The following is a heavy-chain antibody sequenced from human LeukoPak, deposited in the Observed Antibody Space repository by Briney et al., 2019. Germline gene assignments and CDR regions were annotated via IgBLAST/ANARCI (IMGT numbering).Heavy chain of an antibody. CDR2: ISSSSSNA. V-gene: IGHV3-11*03. D-gene: IGHD4-23*01. Sequence: GGSLRLSCAASGFTFSDFYMSWVRQAPGKGLEWLSYISSSSSNANYADSVKGRFTISRDNAKNSLYLQLNSLRAEDTAVYYCAKRITVGTRYFDYWGQGTLVTVSS. CDR1: GFTFSDFY. J-gene: IGHJ4*02. CDR3: AKRITVGTRYFDY.